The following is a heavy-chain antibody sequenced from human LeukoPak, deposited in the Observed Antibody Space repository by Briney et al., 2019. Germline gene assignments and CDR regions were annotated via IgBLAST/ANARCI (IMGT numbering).Heavy chain of an antibody. Sequence: GGSLRLSCAASGFTFISYGIHWVRQAPGKGLEWVAVISYDGSNEYYADSVKGRFTISRDNSKNTLYLQMNSLRAEDTAVYYCAKDQRPYYSSGYYDVDNWGQGTLVTVSS. V-gene: IGHV3-30*18. CDR3: AKDQRPYYSSGYYDVDN. J-gene: IGHJ4*02. CDR2: ISYDGSNE. D-gene: IGHD3-22*01. CDR1: GFTFISYG.